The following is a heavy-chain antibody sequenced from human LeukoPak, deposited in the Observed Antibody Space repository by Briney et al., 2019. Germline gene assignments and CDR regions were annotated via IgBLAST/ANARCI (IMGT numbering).Heavy chain of an antibody. CDR3: AKDRRIAAAGKYYYYYYGVEV. CDR2: ISDSGGST. J-gene: IGHJ6*02. V-gene: IGHV3-23*01. Sequence: PGGSLRLSCAASGFTFSSYAMNWVRQAPGKGLEWVSTISDSGGSTYYADSVKGRFTISRDNSKNTLYLQMNSLRAEDTAVYYCAKDRRIAAAGKYYYYYYGVEVWGQGTTVTVSS. D-gene: IGHD6-13*01. CDR1: GFTFSSYA.